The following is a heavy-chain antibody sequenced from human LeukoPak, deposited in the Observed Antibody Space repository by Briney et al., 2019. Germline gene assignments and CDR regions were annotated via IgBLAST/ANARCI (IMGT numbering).Heavy chain of an antibody. V-gene: IGHV3-11*01. J-gene: IGHJ4*02. Sequence: PGGSLRLSCPASGFTFRDYYMSWIRQAPGKGLEWVSYISSSGSTIYYADSVKGRFTISRDNAKNSLYLQMNSLRAEDTAVYYCARVMTYYYDSSGYVAWWGQGTLVTVSS. D-gene: IGHD3-22*01. CDR3: ARVMTYYYDSSGYVAW. CDR1: GFTFRDYY. CDR2: ISSSGSTI.